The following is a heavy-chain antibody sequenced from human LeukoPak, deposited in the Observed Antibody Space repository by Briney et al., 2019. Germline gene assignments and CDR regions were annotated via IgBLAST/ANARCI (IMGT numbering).Heavy chain of an antibody. Sequence: GGSLRLSCAASGFTVSSNYMSWVRQAPGKGLEWVAFIRYDGSNKYYADSVKGRFTISRDNSKNTLYLQMNSLRAEDTAVCYCAKGTTVVTLWGQGTLVTVSS. V-gene: IGHV3-30*02. CDR3: AKGTTVVTL. CDR2: IRYDGSNK. J-gene: IGHJ4*02. D-gene: IGHD4-23*01. CDR1: GFTVSSNY.